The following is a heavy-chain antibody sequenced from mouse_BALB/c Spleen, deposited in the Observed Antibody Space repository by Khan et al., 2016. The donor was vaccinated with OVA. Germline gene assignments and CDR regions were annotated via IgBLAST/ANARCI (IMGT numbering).Heavy chain of an antibody. CDR2: IWSGGIT. CDR3: AKNRKGCIDD. J-gene: IGHJ2*01. Sequence: QVQLKQSGPGLVQPSQSLSITCTVSGFSLTNYGVHWVRQSPGKGLEWLGAIWSGGITDYNETFISRLSISKDISKSQVFFKLNSLQGNETAIYYCAKNRKGCIDDWGRGTTLTVAS. V-gene: IGHV2-2*02. CDR1: GFSLTNYG.